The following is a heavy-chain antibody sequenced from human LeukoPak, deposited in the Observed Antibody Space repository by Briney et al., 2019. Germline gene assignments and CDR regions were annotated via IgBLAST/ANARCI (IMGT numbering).Heavy chain of an antibody. CDR3: AREGIAVAGTGGVFDY. J-gene: IGHJ4*02. D-gene: IGHD6-19*01. Sequence: SETLSLTCTVSGGSISSYYWSWIRQPPGKGLEWIGYIYYSGSTNYNPSLKSRVTISVDTSKNQFSLKLSSVTAADTAVYYCAREGIAVAGTGGVFDYWGQGTLVTVSS. CDR2: IYYSGST. CDR1: GGSISSYY. V-gene: IGHV4-59*01.